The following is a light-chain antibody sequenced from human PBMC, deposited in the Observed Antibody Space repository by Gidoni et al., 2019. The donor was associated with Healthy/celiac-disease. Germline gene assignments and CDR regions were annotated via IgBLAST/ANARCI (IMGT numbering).Light chain of an antibody. J-gene: IGKJ1*01. CDR3: QQYNSYWT. V-gene: IGKV1-5*03. CDR1: QSISSW. CDR2: KAS. Sequence: DTQMTQSPSTLSASVGDRVTITCRASQSISSWLAWYQQKPGKAPKLLIYKASSFESGVPSRFSGSGSGTEFTLTISSLQPDDFATYYCQQYNSYWTFGQGTKVEIK.